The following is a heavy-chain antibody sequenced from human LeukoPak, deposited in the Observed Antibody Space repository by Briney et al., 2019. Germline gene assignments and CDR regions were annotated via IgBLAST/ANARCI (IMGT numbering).Heavy chain of an antibody. V-gene: IGHV4-59*08. CDR2: IYYSGTT. CDR3: ARHGYSYGYGPFDY. J-gene: IGHJ4*02. D-gene: IGHD5-18*01. Sequence: SETLSLTCTVSGGSISSYYWSWIRQPPGKGLEWIGYIYYSGTTNYNPSLKSRVTISVDTSKNQFSLKLSSVTAADTAVYYCARHGYSYGYGPFDYWGQGTLVTVSS. CDR1: GGSISSYY.